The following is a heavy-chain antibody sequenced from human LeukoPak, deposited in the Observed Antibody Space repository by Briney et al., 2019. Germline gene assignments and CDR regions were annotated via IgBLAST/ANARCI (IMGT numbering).Heavy chain of an antibody. J-gene: IGHJ4*02. CDR3: AREGLYYYDTSGYYPH. CDR1: GYTFTGYY. D-gene: IGHD3-22*01. V-gene: IGHV1-2*04. CDR2: INPNSGGT. Sequence: ASVKVSCKASGYTFTGYYVHWVRQAPGQGFEWMGWINPNSGGTNYAQKFQGWVTMTRDTSISTAYMELSRLRSDDTAVYYCAREGLYYYDTSGYYPHWGQGTLVTVSS.